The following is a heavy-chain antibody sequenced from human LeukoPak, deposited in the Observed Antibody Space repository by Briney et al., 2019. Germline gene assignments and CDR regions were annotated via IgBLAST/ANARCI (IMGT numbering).Heavy chain of an antibody. CDR3: ARDEGCSGGSCYFFDY. CDR2: IYYSGST. CDR1: GDSISSSSYY. V-gene: IGHV4-39*07. J-gene: IGHJ4*02. D-gene: IGHD2-15*01. Sequence: PSETLSLTCTVSGDSISSSSYYWGWIRQPPGKGPEWIGSIYYSGSTYYNPSLKSRVTISVDTSKNQFSLKLSSVTAADTAVYYCARDEGCSGGSCYFFDYWGQGTLVTVSS.